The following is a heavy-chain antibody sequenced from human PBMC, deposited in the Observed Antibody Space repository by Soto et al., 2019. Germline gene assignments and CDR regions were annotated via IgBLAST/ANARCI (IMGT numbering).Heavy chain of an antibody. V-gene: IGHV1-69*08. CDR3: GGDSTLGDGDYLEVYYYYCMDL. CDR2: IIPLLGTA. J-gene: IGHJ6*03. CDR1: GGTLSSYT. Sequence: QVQLEQSGAEVKRPGSSVTVSCKASGGTLSSYTISWVRQAPGQGLEWMGGIIPLLGTAKYAQKFQGRVTISADKFANTIYVELTGLISDYTAKYYCGGDSTLGDGDYLEVYYYYCMDLWGKGTTGTVSS. D-gene: IGHD4-17*01.